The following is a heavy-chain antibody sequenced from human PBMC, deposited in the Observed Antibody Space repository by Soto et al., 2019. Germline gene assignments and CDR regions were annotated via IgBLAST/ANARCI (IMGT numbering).Heavy chain of an antibody. D-gene: IGHD1-20*01. CDR1: GGSFSCYY. CDR3: ARGRTLITGTSLDY. J-gene: IGHJ4*02. V-gene: IGHV4-34*01. CDR2: INHSGST. Sequence: PSVTLSLSCAVYGGSFSCYYWTWIRQPPGKGLEWIGEINHSGSTNYKPSLTSRVTISVDTSKNQLSLKMSSVTAADTAVYYCARGRTLITGTSLDYWGQGTLVTV.